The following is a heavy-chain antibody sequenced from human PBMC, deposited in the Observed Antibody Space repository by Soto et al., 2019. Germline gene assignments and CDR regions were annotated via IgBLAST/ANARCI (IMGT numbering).Heavy chain of an antibody. CDR1: GFTCSGYA. CDR3: AKDREWQIGGGGHYYYYGMDV. V-gene: IGHV3-23*01. J-gene: IGHJ6*02. CDR2: ISGSGGST. D-gene: IGHD3-3*01. Sequence: PGVSLRLSCAASGFTCSGYAMSWVRQAPGKGLEWVSSISGSGGSTYYADSVKGRFTISRDNSKNKLYLQMNSLSVEDTAVYCCAKDREWQIGGGGHYYYYGMDVWGQGTTVTVSS.